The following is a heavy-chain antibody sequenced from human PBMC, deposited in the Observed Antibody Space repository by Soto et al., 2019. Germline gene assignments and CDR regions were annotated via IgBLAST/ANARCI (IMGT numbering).Heavy chain of an antibody. J-gene: IGHJ3*02. V-gene: IGHV1-69*01. D-gene: IGHD5-18*01. CDR2: IIPIFGTA. CDR1: GGTFSSYA. CDR3: AREAGDTAMVYTGGAFDI. Sequence: QVQLVQSGAEVKKPGSSVKVSCKASGGTFSSYAISWVRQAPGQGLEWMGGIIPIFGTANYAQKFQGRVTTTADESTSTAYMELSSLRSEDTAVYYCAREAGDTAMVYTGGAFDIWGQGTMVTVSS.